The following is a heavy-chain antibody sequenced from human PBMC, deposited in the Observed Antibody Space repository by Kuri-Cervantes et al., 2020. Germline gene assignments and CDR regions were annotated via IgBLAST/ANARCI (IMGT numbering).Heavy chain of an antibody. CDR2: IWYDGSNK. CDR3: ARDALYGSGSLYYGMDV. Sequence: LSLTCAASGFTFSSYGMHWVRQAPGKGLEWVAVIWYDGSNKYYADSVKGRFTISRDNSKNTLYLQMNSLRAEDTAVYYCARDALYGSGSLYYGMDVWGQGTTVTVSS. J-gene: IGHJ6*02. D-gene: IGHD3-10*01. CDR1: GFTFSSYG. V-gene: IGHV3-33*01.